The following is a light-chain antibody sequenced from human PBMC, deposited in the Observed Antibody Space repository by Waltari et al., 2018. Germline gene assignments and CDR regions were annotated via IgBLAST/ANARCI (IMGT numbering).Light chain of an antibody. CDR3: QQYNRYST. CDR1: QSISSY. J-gene: IGKJ1*01. CDR2: KAS. V-gene: IGKV1-5*03. Sequence: DIQMTQSPSTLSASVGDRVTITCRASQSISSYLAWYQQNPGKAPNLLISKASTLGSGVPARFSGSGSGTEFTLTISSLQPDDFATYYCQQYNRYSTFGQGTKVEIK.